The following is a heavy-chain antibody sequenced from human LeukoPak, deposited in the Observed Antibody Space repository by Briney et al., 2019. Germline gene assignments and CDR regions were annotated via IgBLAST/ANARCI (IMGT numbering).Heavy chain of an antibody. J-gene: IGHJ3*02. CDR2: IYYSGST. D-gene: IGHD3-22*01. V-gene: IGHV4-59*01. Sequence: PSETLSLTCTVSGGSISSYYWSWIRQPPGTGLEWIGYIYYSGSTNYNPSLKSRVTISVDTSKNQFSLKLSSVTAADTAVYYCARDLTSGYSLNDAFDIWGQGTMVTVSS. CDR3: ARDLTSGYSLNDAFDI. CDR1: GGSISSYY.